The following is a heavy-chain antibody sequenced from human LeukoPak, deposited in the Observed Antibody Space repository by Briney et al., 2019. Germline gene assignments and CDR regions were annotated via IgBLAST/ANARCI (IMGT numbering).Heavy chain of an antibody. J-gene: IGHJ4*02. Sequence: PGGSLRLSCEASGFTLSTYWMNWVRQVPGKGLDWVANINPDGSGKRYMDSVKGRFTIARDNADNSLSLQMNGLRAEDTAVYYCASWGAGGNSWGQGTLVTVSS. V-gene: IGHV3-7*01. D-gene: IGHD3-16*01. CDR1: GFTLSTYW. CDR3: ASWGAGGNS. CDR2: INPDGSGK.